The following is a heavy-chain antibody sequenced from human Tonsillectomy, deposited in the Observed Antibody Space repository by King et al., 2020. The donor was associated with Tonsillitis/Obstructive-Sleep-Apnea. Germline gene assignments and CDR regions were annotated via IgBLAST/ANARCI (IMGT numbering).Heavy chain of an antibody. CDR2: ISWDGGST. D-gene: IGHD1-26*01. Sequence: VQLVESGGVVVQPGGSLRLSCAASGFTFDDYTMHWVRQAPGKGLEWVSLISWDGGSTNYADSVKGRSTISRDNSKNSLYLQMNSLRTEDTALYYCTKAPYSGSYVDYWGQGTLVTVSS. V-gene: IGHV3-43*01. CDR3: TKAPYSGSYVDY. J-gene: IGHJ4*02. CDR1: GFTFDDYT.